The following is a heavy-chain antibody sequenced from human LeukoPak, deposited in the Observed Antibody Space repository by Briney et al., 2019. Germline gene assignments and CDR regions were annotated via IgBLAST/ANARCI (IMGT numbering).Heavy chain of an antibody. V-gene: IGHV3-30-3*01. J-gene: IGHJ6*02. D-gene: IGHD6-6*01. CDR1: GFTFSDCY. CDR3: ARGEYSSSFGMDV. Sequence: GGSLRLSCAASGFTFSDCYMSWVRQAPGKGLEWVAVISYDGSNKYYADSVKGRFTISRDNSKNTLYLQMNSLRAEDTAVYYCARGEYSSSFGMDVWGQGTTVTVSS. CDR2: ISYDGSNK.